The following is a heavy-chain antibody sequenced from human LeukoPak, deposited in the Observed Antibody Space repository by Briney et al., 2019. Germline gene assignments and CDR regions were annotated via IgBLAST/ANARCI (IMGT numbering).Heavy chain of an antibody. CDR2: INHSGST. D-gene: IGHD4-17*01. CDR3: ARGPGGAIW. V-gene: IGHV4-34*01. J-gene: IGHJ4*02. Sequence: SETLSLTCAVYGGFFSGYYWSWIRQPPGKGLEWIGEINHSGSTNYNPSVKSRVAISVDTSKNQFSLKLSSVTAADTAVYYCARGPGGAIWWGQGTLVTASS. CDR1: GGFFSGYY.